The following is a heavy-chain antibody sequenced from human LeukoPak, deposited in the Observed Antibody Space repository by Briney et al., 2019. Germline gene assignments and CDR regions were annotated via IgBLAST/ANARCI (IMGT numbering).Heavy chain of an antibody. J-gene: IGHJ3*02. Sequence: PSETLSLTCTVSGGSISSSSYYWGWIRQPPGKGLEWIGSIYYSGSTYYNPSLKSRVTISVDTSKNQFSLNLNSVTDADTAVYYCARDRLDFDRLSPGAFDIWGQGTMVTISS. D-gene: IGHD3-9*01. V-gene: IGHV4-39*02. CDR2: IYYSGST. CDR1: GGSISSSSYY. CDR3: ARDRLDFDRLSPGAFDI.